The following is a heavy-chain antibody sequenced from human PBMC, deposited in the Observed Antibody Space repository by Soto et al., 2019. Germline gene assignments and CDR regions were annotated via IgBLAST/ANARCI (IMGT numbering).Heavy chain of an antibody. CDR3: ARRAGHSTGWFDP. CDR2: ISTSTTYT. D-gene: IGHD5-12*01. CDR1: GFIFSDYY. V-gene: IGHV3-11*05. Sequence: QVQLVESGGGLVKPGGSLRLSCAASGFIFSDYYMTWIRQAPGKGVEWLSYISTSTTYTHYADSVKGRFTISRDNAKNSVYLQMNSLRAEDTAVYYCARRAGHSTGWFDPWGQGTLVTVSS. J-gene: IGHJ5*02.